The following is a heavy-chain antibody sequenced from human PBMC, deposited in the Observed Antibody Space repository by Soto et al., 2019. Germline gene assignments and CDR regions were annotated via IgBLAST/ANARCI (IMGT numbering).Heavy chain of an antibody. CDR1: GFKFDDYT. D-gene: IGHD7-27*01. CDR3: AKDLDDHWAIDY. CDR2: VNWHGGNT. Sequence: EVQVVESGGDVVQPGGSLRLSCAASGFKFDDYTMHWVRQAPGKGLEWVALVNWHGGNTYYADSVQGRFTISRDNSKDAVYLEMSSLRPENTALYYCAKDLDDHWAIDYWGQGTPVIVSA. V-gene: IGHV3-43*01. J-gene: IGHJ4*02.